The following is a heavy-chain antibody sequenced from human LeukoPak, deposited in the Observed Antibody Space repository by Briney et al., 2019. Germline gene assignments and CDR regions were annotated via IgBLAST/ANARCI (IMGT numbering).Heavy chain of an antibody. CDR3: ARIRTYYDFWSGYYTAEGFYMDV. J-gene: IGHJ6*03. Sequence: SETLSLTCTVSGGSISSYYWSWIRQPAGKGLEWIGRIYTSGSTNYNPSLKSRATMSVDTSKNQFSLKLSSVTAADTAVYYCARIRTYYDFWSGYYTAEGFYMDVWGKGTTVTVSS. V-gene: IGHV4-4*07. CDR2: IYTSGST. CDR1: GGSISSYY. D-gene: IGHD3-3*01.